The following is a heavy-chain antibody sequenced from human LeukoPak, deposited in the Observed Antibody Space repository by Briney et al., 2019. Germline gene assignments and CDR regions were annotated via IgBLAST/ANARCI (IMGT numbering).Heavy chain of an antibody. Sequence: GGSLRLSCAASGFTFSSYSMNWVRQAPGKGLEWVSSISSSSSYIYYADSVKGRFTISRDNAKNSLYLQMNSLRAEDTAVYYCARDTQYYDILTGYPVPTAIDYWGQGTLVTVSS. V-gene: IGHV3-21*01. CDR1: GFTFSSYS. J-gene: IGHJ4*02. CDR3: ARDTQYYDILTGYPVPTAIDY. D-gene: IGHD3-9*01. CDR2: ISSSSSYI.